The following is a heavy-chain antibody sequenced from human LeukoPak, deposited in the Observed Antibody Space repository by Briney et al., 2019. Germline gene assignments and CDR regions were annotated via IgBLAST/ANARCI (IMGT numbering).Heavy chain of an antibody. CDR3: AGDYCGGDCFPDY. CDR1: GYTFTGYY. J-gene: IGHJ4*02. Sequence: GASVKVSCKASGYTFTGYYVHWVRQAPGQGLEWMGRINPNSGDTNYAQKFQGRVTMTRDTSISTAYMELSRLRSDDTAVYYCAGDYCGGDCFPDYWGQGTLVTVSP. CDR2: INPNSGDT. D-gene: IGHD2-21*02. V-gene: IGHV1-2*06.